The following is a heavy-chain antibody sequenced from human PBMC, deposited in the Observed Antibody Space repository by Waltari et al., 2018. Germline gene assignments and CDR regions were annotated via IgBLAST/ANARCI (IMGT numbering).Heavy chain of an antibody. Sequence: QVQLQQWGAGLLKPSETLSLTCAVYGGSFSGYYWSWIRQPPGKGLEWIGEINHSGRTNYNPALKSRVTISVDTSKNQFSLKLSSVTAADTAVYYCARGIAAAGTGYWGQGTLVTVSS. D-gene: IGHD6-13*01. V-gene: IGHV4-34*01. CDR3: ARGIAAAGTGY. CDR2: INHSGRT. J-gene: IGHJ4*02. CDR1: GGSFSGYY.